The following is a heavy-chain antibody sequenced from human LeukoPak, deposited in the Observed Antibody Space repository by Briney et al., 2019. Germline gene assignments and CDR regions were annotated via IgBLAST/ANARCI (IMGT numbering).Heavy chain of an antibody. D-gene: IGHD2-2*01. Sequence: GESLRLSCAASGFTFSSYWMSWVRLAPGKGLEWVANIKQDGSEIYYVDSVKGRFTISRDNAKNSLYLQMNTLRAEDTAVYYCAREFSRDIVVVPAAFPDYWGQGTLVTVSS. V-gene: IGHV3-7*03. CDR3: AREFSRDIVVVPAAFPDY. CDR2: IKQDGSEI. J-gene: IGHJ4*02. CDR1: GFTFSSYW.